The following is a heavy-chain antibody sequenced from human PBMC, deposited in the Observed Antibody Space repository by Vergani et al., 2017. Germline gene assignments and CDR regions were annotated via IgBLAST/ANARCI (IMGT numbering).Heavy chain of an antibody. CDR3: ARDMGGTTVTVDAFDI. CDR1: GFTFSSYA. CDR2: ISYDGSNK. D-gene: IGHD4-17*01. Sequence: QVQLVESGGGVVQPGRSLRLSCAASGFTFSSYAMHWVRQAPGKGLEWVAVISYDGSNKYYADSVKGRFTISRDNSKNTLYLQMNSLRAEDTAVYYCARDMGGTTVTVDAFDIWGQGTMVTVSS. J-gene: IGHJ3*02. V-gene: IGHV3-30*04.